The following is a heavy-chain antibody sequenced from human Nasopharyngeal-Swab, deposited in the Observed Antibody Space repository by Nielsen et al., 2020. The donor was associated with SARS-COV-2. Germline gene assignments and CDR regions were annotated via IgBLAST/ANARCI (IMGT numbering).Heavy chain of an antibody. CDR3: ARDGYYYDSSGYYYPEYYYYGMDV. J-gene: IGHJ6*02. D-gene: IGHD3-22*01. CDR2: IWYDGSNK. V-gene: IGHV3-33*01. Sequence: GGSLRLSCAASGFTFSGYGMHWVRQAPGKGLEWVAVIWYDGSNKYYADSVKGRFTISRDNSKNTLYLQMNSLRAEDTAVYYCARDGYYYDSSGYYYPEYYYYGMDVWGQGTTVTVSS. CDR1: GFTFSGYG.